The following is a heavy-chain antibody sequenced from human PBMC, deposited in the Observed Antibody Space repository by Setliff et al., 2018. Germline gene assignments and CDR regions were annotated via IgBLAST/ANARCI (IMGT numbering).Heavy chain of an antibody. J-gene: IGHJ4*02. CDR1: GGSISSSNW. Sequence: SETLSLTCAVSGGSISSSNWWSWVRQPPGKGLEWIGEIYQSGSTNYNPSLKSRVTISVDKSKNQFSLKLSSVTAADTAVYYCARGGWYSSSWFQGYFDYWGQGTLVTVSS. CDR3: ARGGWYSSSWFQGYFDY. D-gene: IGHD6-13*01. CDR2: IYQSGST. V-gene: IGHV4-4*02.